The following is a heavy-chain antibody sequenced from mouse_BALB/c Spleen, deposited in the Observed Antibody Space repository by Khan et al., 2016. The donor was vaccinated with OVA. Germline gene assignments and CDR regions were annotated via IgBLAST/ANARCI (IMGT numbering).Heavy chain of an antibody. V-gene: IGHV5-6-5*01. CDR3: TRLLDY. CDR2: ISSGGST. Sequence: EVELVESGGGLVKPGGSLKLSCAASGFTFSSYAMSWVRQTPEKRLKWVASISSGGSTYYPDTVKGRFTISRDDARNILYLQMSSLRSEDTAMYYCTRLLDYWGQGTSVTVSS. CDR1: GFTFSSYA. J-gene: IGHJ4*01.